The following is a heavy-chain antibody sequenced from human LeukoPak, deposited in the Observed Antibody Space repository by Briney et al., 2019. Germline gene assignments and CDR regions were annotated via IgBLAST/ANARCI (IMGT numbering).Heavy chain of an antibody. Sequence: PSETLSLTCTVSGGSISSGSYYWSWIRQPAGKGLEWIGRIYTSGGTNYNPSLKSRVTISVDTSKNQFSLKLSSVTAADTAVYYCAGYRDGYPLGSFDSWGQGTLVTVSS. CDR1: GGSISSGSYY. J-gene: IGHJ4*02. V-gene: IGHV4-61*02. CDR2: IYTSGGT. D-gene: IGHD5-24*01. CDR3: AGYRDGYPLGSFDS.